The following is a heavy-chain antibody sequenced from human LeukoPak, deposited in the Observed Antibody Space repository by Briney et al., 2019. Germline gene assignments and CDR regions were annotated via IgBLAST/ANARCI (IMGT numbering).Heavy chain of an antibody. Sequence: GATLRLSCAASGFTLSCSAMHWDRQDSGKGTEWLGRIRSKADSYTTAYAASVKGRFIVSRDDSKNTAYLQMNSLKTEDTAVYYCRAAADLNDYWGQGTLVTVSS. D-gene: IGHD6-13*01. V-gene: IGHV3-73*01. J-gene: IGHJ4*02. CDR1: GFTLSCSA. CDR2: IRSKADSYTT. CDR3: RAAADLNDY.